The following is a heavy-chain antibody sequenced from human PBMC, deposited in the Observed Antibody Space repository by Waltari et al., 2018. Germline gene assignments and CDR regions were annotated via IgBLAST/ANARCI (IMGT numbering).Heavy chain of an antibody. CDR2: INPKKGKT. D-gene: IGHD3-3*01. J-gene: IGHJ5*02. V-gene: IGHV1-2*06. CDR3: TKYDRFTMFGVVFGPDWFDP. CDR1: GYTFTDYY. Sequence: QVLLVQSGPEVTKPGASVKVSCMASGYTFTDYYINWVRQAPGQGLQGRGRINPKKGKTSYTQAFQGRATMTRDTSINTAFMEPTSLRTNDTATYYCTKYDRFTMFGVVFGPDWFDPWGQGTPVTVSS.